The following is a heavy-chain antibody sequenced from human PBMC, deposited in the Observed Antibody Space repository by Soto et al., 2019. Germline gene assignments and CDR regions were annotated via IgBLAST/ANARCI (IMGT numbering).Heavy chain of an antibody. J-gene: IGHJ4*02. V-gene: IGHV4-31*03. Sequence: SEPLSLTCTVSGGSIIIGGYYWSWIRQHPGKGLEWIGYIYYSGSTYYNPSLKSRVTISVDTSKNQFSLKLSSVTAADTAVYYCARDTAMGPFDYWGQGTLVTVSS. CDR3: ARDTAMGPFDY. CDR2: IYYSGST. CDR1: GGSIIIGGYY. D-gene: IGHD5-18*01.